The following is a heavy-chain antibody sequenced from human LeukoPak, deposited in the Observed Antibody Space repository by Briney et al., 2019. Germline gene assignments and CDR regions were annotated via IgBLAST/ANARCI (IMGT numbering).Heavy chain of an antibody. D-gene: IGHD6-19*01. CDR3: ARGTWLVIERLDY. J-gene: IGHJ4*02. Sequence: ASVKVSCKASGYTFTGYYMHWVRQAPGQGLEWMGWINPNSGGTNYAQKFQGRVTMTRDTSISTAYMELSRLRSDDTAVYYCARGTWLVIERLDYWGQGTLVTVSS. V-gene: IGHV1-2*02. CDR2: INPNSGGT. CDR1: GYTFTGYY.